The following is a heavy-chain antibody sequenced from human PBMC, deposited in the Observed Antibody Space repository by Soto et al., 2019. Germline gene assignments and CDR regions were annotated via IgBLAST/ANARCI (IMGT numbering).Heavy chain of an antibody. CDR3: ARGIPVSGSFDY. CDR2: IYTTGST. J-gene: IGHJ4*02. CDR1: GDSIGRGGYY. V-gene: IGHV4-31*03. D-gene: IGHD6-19*01. Sequence: SEPLSLTFTVSGDSIGRGGYYWTWIRQHPGKGLEWIAYIYTTGSTYYNPSLKSRVGISVDTSKNQFSLKLSSVTAADTAVYYCARGIPVSGSFDYWGQGTLVTVSS.